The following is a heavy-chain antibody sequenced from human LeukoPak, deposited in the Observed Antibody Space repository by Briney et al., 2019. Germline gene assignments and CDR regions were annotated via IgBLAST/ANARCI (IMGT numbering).Heavy chain of an antibody. J-gene: IGHJ4*02. CDR2: IKQDGSTK. CDR3: ARDTDGSLDY. V-gene: IGHV3-7*01. D-gene: IGHD1-26*01. CDR1: GFTFTNSW. Sequence: GSLRLSCAASGFTFTNSWMAWVRQAPGKGLEWVANIKQDGSTKHYADSLKGRFTISRDNPKNSLYLQMNSLRADDTAVYYCARDTDGSLDYWGQGILVTVAS.